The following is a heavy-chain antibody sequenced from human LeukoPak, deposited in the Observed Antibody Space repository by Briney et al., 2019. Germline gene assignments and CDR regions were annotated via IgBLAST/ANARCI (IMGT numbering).Heavy chain of an antibody. V-gene: IGHV3-23*01. CDR3: AKGAYEYSGYDLFDY. Sequence: GGSLRLSCAASGFTFSSYAMSWVRQAPGKGLEWVSAISGSGGSTYYADSVKGRFTISRDNSKDTLYLQMNSLRAEDTAVYYCAKGAYEYSGYDLFDYWGQGTLVTVSS. CDR2: ISGSGGST. D-gene: IGHD5-12*01. CDR1: GFTFSSYA. J-gene: IGHJ4*02.